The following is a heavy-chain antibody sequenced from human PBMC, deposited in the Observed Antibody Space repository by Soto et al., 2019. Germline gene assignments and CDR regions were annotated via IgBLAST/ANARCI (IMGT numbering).Heavy chain of an antibody. CDR3: AKDNYDSSGYYYRYFDY. J-gene: IGHJ4*02. CDR2: ISYDGSNK. CDR1: GFTFSSYG. Sequence: GGSLRLSCAASGFTFSSYGMHWARQAPGKGLEWVAVISYDGSNKYYADSVKGRFTISRDNSKNTLYLQMNSLRAEDTAVYYCAKDNYDSSGYYYRYFDYWGQGTLVTVPS. D-gene: IGHD3-22*01. V-gene: IGHV3-30*18.